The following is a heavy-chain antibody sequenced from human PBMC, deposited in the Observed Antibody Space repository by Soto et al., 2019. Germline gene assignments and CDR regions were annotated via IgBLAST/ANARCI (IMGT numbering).Heavy chain of an antibody. CDR2: IYHSGST. CDR1: GGSISSGGYS. D-gene: IGHD6-6*01. Sequence: QLQLQESGSGLVKPSQTLSLTCAVSGGSISSGGYSWSWIRQPPGKGLEWIGYIYHSGSTYYNPSRKSRVTTAADRSKNQFPLRLSSVTAADTAVYYCAGGIAARPLGYWGQGTLVTVSS. V-gene: IGHV4-30-2*01. CDR3: AGGIAARPLGY. J-gene: IGHJ4*02.